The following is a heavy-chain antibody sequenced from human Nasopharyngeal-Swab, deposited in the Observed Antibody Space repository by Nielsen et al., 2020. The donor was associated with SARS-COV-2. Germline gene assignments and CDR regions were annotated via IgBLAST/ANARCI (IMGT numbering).Heavy chain of an antibody. CDR2: ISYDGSNK. D-gene: IGHD1-26*01. CDR3: ARGSGSYKEILFDY. Sequence: GGSLRLSCAASGFTFSSCGIHWVRQAPGKGLEWLAVISYDGSNKYYADSVKGRFTISRDNSKNTLYLQMNSLRAEDTAVYYCARGSGSYKEILFDYWGQGTLVTVSS. CDR1: GFTFSSCG. V-gene: IGHV3-30*03. J-gene: IGHJ4*02.